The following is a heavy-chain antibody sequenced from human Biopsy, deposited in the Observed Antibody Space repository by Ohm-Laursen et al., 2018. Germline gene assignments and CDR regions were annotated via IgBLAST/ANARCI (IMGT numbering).Heavy chain of an antibody. J-gene: IGHJ6*02. CDR1: GVSITAYY. CDR3: ARMDCSGGSCHYYSYGMDV. CDR2: IHHSGST. Sequence: SETLSHTCTVSGVSITAYYWSWIRRPPGKGLECIGNIHHSGSTNYNPSLKSRLTISVDTSKNQFSLKLSSVTAADTAVYYCARMDCSGGSCHYYSYGMDVWGQGTTVTVSS. D-gene: IGHD2-15*01. V-gene: IGHV4-4*09.